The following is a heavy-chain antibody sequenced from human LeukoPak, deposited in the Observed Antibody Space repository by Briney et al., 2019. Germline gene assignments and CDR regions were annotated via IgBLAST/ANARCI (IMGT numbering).Heavy chain of an antibody. J-gene: IGHJ6*03. D-gene: IGHD6-19*01. V-gene: IGHV7-4-1*02. Sequence: ASVKVSCKASGYTFTSYAMNWVRQAPGQGLEWMGWINTNTGNPTYAQGFTGRFVFSLDTSVSTAYLQISSLKAEDTAVYYCAREAQSIAVADPFSTYYYYYYMDVWGKGTTVTVSS. CDR1: GYTFTSYA. CDR2: INTNTGNP. CDR3: AREAQSIAVADPFSTYYYYYYMDV.